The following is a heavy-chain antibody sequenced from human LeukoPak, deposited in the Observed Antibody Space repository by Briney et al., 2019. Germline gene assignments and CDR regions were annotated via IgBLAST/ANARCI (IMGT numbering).Heavy chain of an antibody. Sequence: SETLSLTCSVSGGSITSYFWTWIRQPAGKGVEWIGRIYSSGSTNYKPSLKSRVPMSVDTSKNQLSLKVRSVTAADTAVYYCAMKLGGYSGNDYVIEHWGQGTLVTVSS. J-gene: IGHJ1*01. D-gene: IGHD5-12*01. V-gene: IGHV4-4*07. CDR3: AMKLGGYSGNDYVIEH. CDR2: IYSSGST. CDR1: GGSITSYF.